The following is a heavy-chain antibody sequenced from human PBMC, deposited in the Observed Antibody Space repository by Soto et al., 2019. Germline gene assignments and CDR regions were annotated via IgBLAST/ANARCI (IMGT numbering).Heavy chain of an antibody. CDR2: RSSSNVYL. V-gene: IGHV3-21*01. Sequence: GAPRLSCGAPGFTFYMYNINWVPQAPGKGLEWVSSRSSSNVYLEYTDSVRGRFTSSRDNAENSLFLQMNSLRAEDTAVYFCARSRLNGYYFDYWGQGIVVTVSS. CDR3: ARSRLNGYYFDY. D-gene: IGHD5-12*01. J-gene: IGHJ4*02. CDR1: GFTFYMYN.